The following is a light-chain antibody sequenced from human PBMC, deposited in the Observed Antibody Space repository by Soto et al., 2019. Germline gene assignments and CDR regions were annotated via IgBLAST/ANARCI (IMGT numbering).Light chain of an antibody. Sequence: QSPLTQPASVSGSPGQSITISCTGTSSDVGGYHSVSWYQQHPGIAPKVMIYEVCNRPSGVSNRFSGSKSGNTASLTISVLQAEDEADYYCSSYTTSSTRVFGGGTKLTVL. CDR3: SSYTTSSTRV. CDR1: SSDVGGYHS. CDR2: EVC. V-gene: IGLV2-14*01. J-gene: IGLJ2*01.